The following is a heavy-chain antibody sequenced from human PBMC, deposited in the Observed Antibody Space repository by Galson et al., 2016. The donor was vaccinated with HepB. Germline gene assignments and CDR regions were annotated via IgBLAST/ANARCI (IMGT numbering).Heavy chain of an antibody. Sequence: SLRLSCAASGFTFDDYAMHWVRQAPGKGLEWVSAISWHSGSIGYADSVKGRFTISRDNAKKSLYLQMNSLRAEDTALYYCAKDMGDGSGSVYYHGMDVWGQGTTVTVSS. J-gene: IGHJ6*02. CDR1: GFTFDDYA. D-gene: IGHD3-10*01. CDR2: ISWHSGSI. V-gene: IGHV3-9*01. CDR3: AKDMGDGSGSVYYHGMDV.